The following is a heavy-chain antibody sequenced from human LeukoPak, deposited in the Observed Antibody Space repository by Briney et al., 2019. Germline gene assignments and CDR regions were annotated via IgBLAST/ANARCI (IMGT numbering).Heavy chain of an antibody. D-gene: IGHD2-2*02. CDR1: GYTFTSYG. CDR3: AGTGRYCSSTSCYRSFDY. J-gene: IGHJ4*02. Sequence: ASVKVSCKASGYTFTSYGISWVRQAPGQGLEWMGWISAYNGNTNYAQKLQGRVTMTTDTSTSTAYMELSSLRSEDTAVYYCAGTGRYCSSTSCYRSFDYWGQGTLVTVSS. V-gene: IGHV1-18*01. CDR2: ISAYNGNT.